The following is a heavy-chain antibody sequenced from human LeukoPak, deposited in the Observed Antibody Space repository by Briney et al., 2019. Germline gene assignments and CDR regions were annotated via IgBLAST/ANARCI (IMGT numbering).Heavy chain of an antibody. CDR1: GFTFSSYE. CDR3: ARDSDTALDY. CDR2: ISSSGSTI. Sequence: PGGSLRLSCAASGFTFSSYEMNWVRQAPGKGLEWVSYISSSGSTIYYTDSVKGRFTISRDNAKNSLYLQMNSLRAEDTAVYYCARDSDTALDYWGQGTLVTVSS. J-gene: IGHJ4*02. D-gene: IGHD5-18*01. V-gene: IGHV3-48*03.